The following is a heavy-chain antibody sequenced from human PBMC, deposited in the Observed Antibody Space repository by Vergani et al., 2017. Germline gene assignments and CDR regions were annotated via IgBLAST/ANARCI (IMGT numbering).Heavy chain of an antibody. Sequence: QVQLQESGPGLVKPSETLSLTCTVSGGSISSSYWGWVRQPAGKGLEWIGRIYTSGSTNYNPSLNSRVTMSVDTSTNKFSLKLSSVTAADTAVYYCARDSLAAAVADYYYYGMDVWGQGTTVTVSS. V-gene: IGHV4-4*07. CDR2: IYTSGST. J-gene: IGHJ6*02. D-gene: IGHD6-13*01. CDR3: ARDSLAAAVADYYYYGMDV. CDR1: GGSISSSY.